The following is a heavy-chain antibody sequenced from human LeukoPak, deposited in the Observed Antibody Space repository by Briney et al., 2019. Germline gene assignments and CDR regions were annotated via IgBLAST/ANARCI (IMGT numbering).Heavy chain of an antibody. V-gene: IGHV3-33*01. D-gene: IGHD3-9*01. CDR3: ARDSGRAYYDILTDYFENNWFDP. Sequence: EGSLRLSCAASGFTFSSYGMHWVRQVPGKGLEWVAVIWYDGSNKYYADSVKGRFTISRDNSKNTLYLQMNSLRAEDTAVYYCARDSGRAYYDILTDYFENNWFDPLGPGNPGHRLL. J-gene: IGHJ5*02. CDR2: IWYDGSNK. CDR1: GFTFSSYG.